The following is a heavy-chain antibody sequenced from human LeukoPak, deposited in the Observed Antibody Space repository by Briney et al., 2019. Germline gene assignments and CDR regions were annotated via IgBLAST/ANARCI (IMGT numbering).Heavy chain of an antibody. V-gene: IGHV4-30-2*01. J-gene: IGHJ4*02. CDR3: ARYYYDSGYFDY. D-gene: IGHD3-22*01. CDR2: IYHSEST. CDR1: GGSISSGGYY. Sequence: PSETLSLTCTVSGGSISSGGYYWSWIRQPPGKGLEWIGYIYHSESTYYNPSLKSRVTISVDRSKNQFSLKLSSVTAADTAVYYCARYYYDSGYFDYWGQGTLVTVSS.